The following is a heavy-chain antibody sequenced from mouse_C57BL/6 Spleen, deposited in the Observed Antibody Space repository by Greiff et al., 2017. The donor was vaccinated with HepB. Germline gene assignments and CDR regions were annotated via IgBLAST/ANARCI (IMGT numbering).Heavy chain of an antibody. CDR1: GYTFTDYY. CDR3: ARESILCAY. J-gene: IGHJ3*01. V-gene: IGHV1-26*01. Sequence: EVQLQQSGPELVKPGASVKISCKASGYTFTDYYMNWVKQSHGKSLEWIGDINPNNGGTSYNQKFKGKATLTVDKSSSTAYMELRSLTSEDSAVYYCARESILCAYWGQGTLVTVSA. CDR2: INPNNGGT.